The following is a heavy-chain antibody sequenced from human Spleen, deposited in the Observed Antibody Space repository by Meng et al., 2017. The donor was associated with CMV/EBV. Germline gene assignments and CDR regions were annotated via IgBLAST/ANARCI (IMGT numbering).Heavy chain of an antibody. D-gene: IGHD2-15*01. Sequence: CKASGYTFSSYNMHWVRQVPGQGFEWMGRIISKIGVANYAQKFQGRITITADRHKNTVYMDLSSLRSEDTAVYFCARDSRDIVVVDWFDPWGQGTLVTV. CDR2: IISKIGVA. CDR1: GYTFSSYN. CDR3: ARDSRDIVVVDWFDP. J-gene: IGHJ5*02. V-gene: IGHV1-69*04.